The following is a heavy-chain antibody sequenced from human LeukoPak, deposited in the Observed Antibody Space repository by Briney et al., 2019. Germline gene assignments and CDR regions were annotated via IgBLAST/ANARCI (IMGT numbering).Heavy chain of an antibody. J-gene: IGHJ4*02. CDR1: GFTLSGSH. D-gene: IGHD2-2*01. Sequence: PGGSLRLSCTASGFTLSGSHMHWVRQAPGKGLEWVGHIRRNYETAYGASVKGRFTIPRDDSKNMAYLHMNSLRSEDTAFYFCARQTNSCHDYWGQGTLVTVSS. CDR3: ARQTNSCHDY. CDR2: IRRNYET. V-gene: IGHV3-73*01.